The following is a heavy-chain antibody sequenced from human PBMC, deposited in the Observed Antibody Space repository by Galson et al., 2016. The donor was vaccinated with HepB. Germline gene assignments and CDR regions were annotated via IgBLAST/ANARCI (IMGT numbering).Heavy chain of an antibody. CDR2: ITPLFGTT. CDR1: GGTFGNSA. Sequence: SCKASGGTFGNSAIHWIRQAPGQGLQWMGGITPLFGTTDYGQTFEGRVSITADDSNDVVYMEMSSLSSEDTATYFCARDESVAHWFFDLWGRGTLITVSS. V-gene: IGHV1-69*01. CDR3: ARDESVAHWFFDL. J-gene: IGHJ2*01.